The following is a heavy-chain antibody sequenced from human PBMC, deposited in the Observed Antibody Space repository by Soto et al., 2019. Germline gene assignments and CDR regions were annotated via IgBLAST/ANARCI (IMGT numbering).Heavy chain of an antibody. CDR3: ARLRYCSSTSCPPLNGMDV. J-gene: IGHJ6*02. D-gene: IGHD2-2*01. Sequence: SVKVSCKASGGTFSSYAISWVRRAPGQGLEWMGGIIPIFGTANYAQKFQGRVTITADESTSTAYMELSSLRSDDTAVYYCARLRYCSSTSCPPLNGMDVWGQGTTVTVSS. CDR2: IIPIFGTA. V-gene: IGHV1-69*13. CDR1: GGTFSSYA.